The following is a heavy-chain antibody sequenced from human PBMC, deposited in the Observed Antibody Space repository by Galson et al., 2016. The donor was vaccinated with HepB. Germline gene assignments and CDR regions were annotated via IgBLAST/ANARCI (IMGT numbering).Heavy chain of an antibody. CDR1: GFSLHTSGMC. J-gene: IGHJ3*02. D-gene: IGHD1-1*01. CDR2: IDWDDDK. V-gene: IGHV2-70*01. Sequence: PALVKPPQTLTLTCTFSGFSLHTSGMCVSWIRQPPGKALEWLALIDWDDDKYYNTSLKTRLTISKDTSKNQVVLTMTNMDPVDTATYYCARRTYLVDAFDIWGQGTMVTVSS. CDR3: ARRTYLVDAFDI.